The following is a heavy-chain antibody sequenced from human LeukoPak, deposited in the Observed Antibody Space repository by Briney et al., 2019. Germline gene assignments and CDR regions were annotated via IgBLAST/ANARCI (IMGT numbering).Heavy chain of an antibody. D-gene: IGHD6-13*01. CDR2: IYPGDSDA. Sequence: GEALKISCKGSGYSFTSYWIGWVRQLPGKGLEWMGLIYPGDSDARYSPSCQGKVTIAADKTISTAYLQWSSLKASDTAMYYCARGEGIAAAGADCWGQGTLVTVSS. J-gene: IGHJ4*02. V-gene: IGHV5-51*01. CDR1: GYSFTSYW. CDR3: ARGEGIAAAGADC.